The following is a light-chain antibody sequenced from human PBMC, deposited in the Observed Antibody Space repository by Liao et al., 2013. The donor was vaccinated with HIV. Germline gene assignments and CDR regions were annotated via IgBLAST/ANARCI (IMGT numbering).Light chain of an antibody. V-gene: IGLV3-1*01. CDR3: QAWDSSPGNVV. Sequence: SYDLTQPPSVSVSPGLTARITCSGDKLGDRYAAWYQLKPGQSPVVVIYQDNKRPSGIPQRFSGSNSGSTATLTISGTQAMDEADYYCQAWDSSPGNVVFGGGTKLTVL. J-gene: IGLJ2*01. CDR2: QDN. CDR1: KLGDRY.